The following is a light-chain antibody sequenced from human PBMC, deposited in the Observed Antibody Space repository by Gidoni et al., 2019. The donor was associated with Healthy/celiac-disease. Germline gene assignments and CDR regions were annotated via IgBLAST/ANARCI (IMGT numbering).Light chain of an antibody. CDR2: GNS. Sequence: QSVLTQPPSVSGAPGQSVTISCTGSSSNIGAGYDVHWYQQLPGTAPKLLIYGNSNRPSGVPDRFSGSKSGTSASLAITGLQAEDGADYYCQSYDSSLSGWVFGGGTKLTVL. V-gene: IGLV1-40*01. J-gene: IGLJ3*02. CDR1: SSNIGAGYD. CDR3: QSYDSSLSGWV.